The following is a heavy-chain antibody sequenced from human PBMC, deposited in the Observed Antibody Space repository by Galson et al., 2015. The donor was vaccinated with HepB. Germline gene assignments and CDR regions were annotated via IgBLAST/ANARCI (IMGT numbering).Heavy chain of an antibody. CDR2: VIPMFDTT. Sequence: SVKVSCKASGATFGSYAFSWVRQAPGQGLEWMGGVIPMFDTTHYAQKFQDRVTITAAESTSSAYLELRGLRSEDTAAYYCAADGGSRICYGDYMDYYNFFYVDVWGKVTTVIFSS. CDR1: GATFGSYA. J-gene: IGHJ6*03. V-gene: IGHV1-69*13. CDR3: AADGGSRICYGDYMDYYNFFYVDV. D-gene: IGHD4-17*01.